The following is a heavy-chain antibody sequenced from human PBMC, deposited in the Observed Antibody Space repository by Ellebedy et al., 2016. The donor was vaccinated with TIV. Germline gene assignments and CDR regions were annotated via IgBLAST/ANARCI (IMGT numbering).Heavy chain of an antibody. CDR1: GYTFTSYY. CDR3: GRVLGSYGWFDP. V-gene: IGHV1-46*01. D-gene: IGHD3-16*01. CDR2: INPTGGST. J-gene: IGHJ5*02. Sequence: AASVKVSCKASGYTFTSYYIRWVRQAPGQGLEWMGIINPTGGSTNYEQKFQGRVSMTRDTSTSTVYMELSSLRSEDTAVYYCGRVLGSYGWFDPWGQGTLVTVSS.